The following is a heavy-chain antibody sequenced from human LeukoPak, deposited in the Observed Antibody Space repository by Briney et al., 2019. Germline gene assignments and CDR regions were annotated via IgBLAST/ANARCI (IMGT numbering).Heavy chain of an antibody. Sequence: SETLSLTCTVSGGSISSYYWSWIRQPPGKGLEWIGYIYYSGSTNYNPSLKSRVTISVDTSKNQFSLKLSSVTAADTAVYYCARDQADSSWFDYWGQGTLVTVSS. CDR1: GGSISSYY. CDR3: ARDQADSSWFDY. D-gene: IGHD6-13*01. J-gene: IGHJ4*02. CDR2: IYYSGST. V-gene: IGHV4-59*01.